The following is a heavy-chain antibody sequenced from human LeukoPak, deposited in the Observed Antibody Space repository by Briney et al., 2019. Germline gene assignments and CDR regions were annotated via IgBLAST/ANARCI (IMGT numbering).Heavy chain of an antibody. Sequence: GASVKVSCKASGYTFTSYGISWVRQAPGQGLEWMGWISAYNGNTNYAQKLQGRVTMTTDTSTSTAYMELRSLRSDDTAVYYCARGKGGDMTPAYNWFDPWGQGTLVTVSS. D-gene: IGHD4-17*01. V-gene: IGHV1-18*01. CDR2: ISAYNGNT. J-gene: IGHJ5*02. CDR1: GYTFTSYG. CDR3: ARGKGGDMTPAYNWFDP.